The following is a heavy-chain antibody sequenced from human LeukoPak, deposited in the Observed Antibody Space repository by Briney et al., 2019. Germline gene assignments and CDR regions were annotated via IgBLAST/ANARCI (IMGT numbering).Heavy chain of an antibody. J-gene: IGHJ4*02. CDR1: GGSISSYY. CDR2: IYSTGST. Sequence: PSETLSLTCTVSGGSISSYYWSWIRQPAGKGLEWIGRIYSTGSTNYNPSLKSRVTMSVDTSKNQFSLKLRSVTAADTAVYYCARQIASAGTAGFDFWGQGALVTVSS. D-gene: IGHD6-13*01. V-gene: IGHV4-4*07. CDR3: ARQIASAGTAGFDF.